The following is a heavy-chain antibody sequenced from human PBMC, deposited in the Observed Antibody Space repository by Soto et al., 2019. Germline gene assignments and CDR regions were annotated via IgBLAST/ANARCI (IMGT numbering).Heavy chain of an antibody. CDR3: ARDHHIAAAFDY. CDR2: INAGNGNT. D-gene: IGHD6-13*01. V-gene: IGHV1-3*01. J-gene: IGHJ4*02. CDR1: GYTFTSYA. Sequence: ASVKVSCKASGYTFTSYAMHWVRQAPGQRLEWMGWINAGNGNTKYSQKFQGRVTITRDTSASTAYMELSSLRSEDTAVYYCARDHHIAAAFDYWGQGTLVTVSS.